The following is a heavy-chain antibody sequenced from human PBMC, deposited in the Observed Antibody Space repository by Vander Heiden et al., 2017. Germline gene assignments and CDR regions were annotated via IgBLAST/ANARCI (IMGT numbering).Heavy chain of an antibody. D-gene: IGHD6-13*01. CDR1: GYTVTSYG. CDR3: ARDIKAWQQQLCDRCFDY. CDR2: ISAYNGNT. J-gene: IGHJ4*02. V-gene: IGHV1-18*01. Sequence: QVQLVQSGAEVKKPGASVKGSCKAAGYTVTSYGGRGGRQAPGQGLEWLGWISAYNGNTNYAQKLKGRVTMTTDTSTSTAYMELRSLRSDDTAVYYCARDIKAWQQQLCDRCFDYWGQGTLVTVPS.